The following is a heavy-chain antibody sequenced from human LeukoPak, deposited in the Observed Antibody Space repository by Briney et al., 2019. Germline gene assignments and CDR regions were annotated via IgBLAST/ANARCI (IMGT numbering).Heavy chain of an antibody. J-gene: IGHJ5*02. CDR2: IIPIFGTA. CDR3: AAGEDYVGVGGGFDP. V-gene: IGHV1-69*05. Sequence: GSSVKVSCKASGGTFSSYTISWVRQAPGQGLEWMGRIIPIFGTANYAQKFQGRVTITTDESTSTAYMELSSLRSEDPAVYYCAAGEDYVGVGGGFDPWGQGTLVTVSS. D-gene: IGHD3-16*01. CDR1: GGTFSSYT.